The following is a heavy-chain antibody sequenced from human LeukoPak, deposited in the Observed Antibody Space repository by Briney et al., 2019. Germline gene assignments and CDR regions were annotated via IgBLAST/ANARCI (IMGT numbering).Heavy chain of an antibody. Sequence: SETLSLTCTVSGGSVTSSSHYWGRIRQPPGKGLEWIASIYYSGSTYYNPSLKSRVTISVDTSKNQFSLKLSSVTAADTAVYYCARDSGSYGSFDYWGQGTLVTVSS. CDR2: IYYSGST. D-gene: IGHD1-26*01. J-gene: IGHJ4*02. CDR3: ARDSGSYGSFDY. CDR1: GGSVTSSSHY. V-gene: IGHV4-39*07.